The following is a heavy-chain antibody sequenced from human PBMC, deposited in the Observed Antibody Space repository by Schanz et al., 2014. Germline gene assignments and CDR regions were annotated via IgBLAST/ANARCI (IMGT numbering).Heavy chain of an antibody. J-gene: IGHJ3*02. V-gene: IGHV3-33*06. CDR2: IWFDGNNK. Sequence: QVQLVESGGGVVQPGGSLRLSCAASGFTFTNLGMHWVRRAPGKGLEWVAVIWFDGNNKFYADSVKGRFTISRDNSKNTLYLQMSSLRAEDTALYYCAKDPHRDYGGKPQTFDIWGQGTMVTVSS. CDR1: GFTFTNLG. D-gene: IGHD4-17*01. CDR3: AKDPHRDYGGKPQTFDI.